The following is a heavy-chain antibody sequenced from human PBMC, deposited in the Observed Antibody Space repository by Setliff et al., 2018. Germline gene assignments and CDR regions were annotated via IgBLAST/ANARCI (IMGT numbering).Heavy chain of an antibody. J-gene: IGHJ4*02. V-gene: IGHV7-4-1*02. CDR1: GYTFTSYA. CDR2: INTNTGNP. CDR3: ARAWYYNFWSGSQIEY. D-gene: IGHD3-3*01. Sequence: ASVKVSCPASGYTFTSYAMNWVRQAPGQGLEWMGWINTNTGNPMYAQGFTGLFVFSLDTSVSTAYLQISSLRAEDTAVYYCARAWYYNFWSGSQIEYWGQGTRVTVS.